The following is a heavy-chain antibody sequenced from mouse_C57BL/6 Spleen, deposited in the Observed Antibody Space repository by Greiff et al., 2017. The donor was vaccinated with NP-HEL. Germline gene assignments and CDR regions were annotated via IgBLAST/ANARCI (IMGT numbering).Heavy chain of an antibody. CDR1: GYSITSGYY. CDR2: ISYDGSN. D-gene: IGHD4-1*01. J-gene: IGHJ3*01. V-gene: IGHV3-6*01. CDR3: ARDGVGRGFAY. Sequence: EVKLMESGPGLVKPSQSLSLTCSVTGYSITSGYYWNWIRQFPGNKLEWMGYISYDGSNNYNPSLKNRISITRDTSKNQFFLKLNSVTTEDTATYYCARDGVGRGFAYWGQGTLVTVSA.